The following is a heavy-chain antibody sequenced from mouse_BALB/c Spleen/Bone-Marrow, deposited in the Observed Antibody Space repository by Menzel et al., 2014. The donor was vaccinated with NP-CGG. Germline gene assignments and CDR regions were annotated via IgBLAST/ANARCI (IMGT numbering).Heavy chain of an antibody. CDR1: GFTFSSFG. CDR3: TRGGNWEDFDY. CDR2: ISSDRGAI. D-gene: IGHD4-1*01. J-gene: IGHJ2*01. Sequence: DVKLVESGGGLVQPGGSRKLSCAASGFTFSSFGMHWVRQAPEKGLEWIAYISSDRGAIFYADTVKGRFTISRDNPKNTLFLQMTSLRSEDTAIYFCTRGGNWEDFDYWGQGTTLTVSS. V-gene: IGHV5-17*02.